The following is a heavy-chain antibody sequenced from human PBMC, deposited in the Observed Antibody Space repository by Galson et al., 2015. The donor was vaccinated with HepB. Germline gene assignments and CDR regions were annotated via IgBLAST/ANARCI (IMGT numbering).Heavy chain of an antibody. CDR1: GFTFSSYA. J-gene: IGHJ4*02. CDR3: AKQKADSYGGRVFDY. D-gene: IGHD4-23*01. CDR2: ISGSGFST. V-gene: IGHV3-23*01. Sequence: SLRLSCAASGFTFSSYAMHWVRQAPGKGLEWVSHISGSGFSTYYADSVKGRFTISRDNSKNTLYLQMNSLSAEDTAIYYCAKQKADSYGGRVFDYWGQGTLVTVSS.